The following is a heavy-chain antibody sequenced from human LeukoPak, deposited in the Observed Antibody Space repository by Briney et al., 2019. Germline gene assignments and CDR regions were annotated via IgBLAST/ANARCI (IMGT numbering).Heavy chain of an antibody. Sequence: GGSLRLSCAASGFTFRNYVIHWVRQAPGKGLEWVSAASDSGGFIYYADSVKGRFTISRDNSKNTLYLQMNSLRAEDTAVYYCAKAMTKGPPFDYWGQGTLVTVSS. CDR3: AKAMTKGPPFDY. J-gene: IGHJ4*02. CDR1: GFTFRNYV. V-gene: IGHV3-23*01. CDR2: ASDSGGFI. D-gene: IGHD3-22*01.